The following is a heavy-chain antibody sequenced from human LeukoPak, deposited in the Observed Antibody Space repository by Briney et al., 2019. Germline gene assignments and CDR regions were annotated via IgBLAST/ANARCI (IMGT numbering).Heavy chain of an antibody. Sequence: ASVKVSCKASGYTFTSYGISWVRQAPGQGLEWMGWISAYNGNTNYAQKLQGRDTMTTDTSTSTAYMELRSLRSDDTAVYYCARDSVWLINSGWSPFDYWGQGTLVTVSS. D-gene: IGHD6-19*01. CDR3: ARDSVWLINSGWSPFDY. CDR2: ISAYNGNT. CDR1: GYTFTSYG. V-gene: IGHV1-18*01. J-gene: IGHJ4*02.